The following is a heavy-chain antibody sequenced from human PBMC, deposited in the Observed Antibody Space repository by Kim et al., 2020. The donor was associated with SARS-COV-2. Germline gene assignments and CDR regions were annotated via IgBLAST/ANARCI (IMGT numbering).Heavy chain of an antibody. CDR2: IWYDGSNK. CDR1: GFTFSSYG. Sequence: GGSLRLSCAASGFTFSSYGMHWVRQAPGKGLEWLAVIWYDGSNKYYADSVKGRFTISRDNSKNTLYLQMNSLRAEDTAVYYCAKDGIASTGIGRAFDIWGQGTMVTVSS. CDR3: AKDGIASTGIGRAFDI. J-gene: IGHJ3*02. V-gene: IGHV3-33*06. D-gene: IGHD6-13*01.